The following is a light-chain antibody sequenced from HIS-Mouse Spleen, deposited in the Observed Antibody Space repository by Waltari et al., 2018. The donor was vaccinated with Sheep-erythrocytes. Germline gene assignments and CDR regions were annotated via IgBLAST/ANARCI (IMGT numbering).Light chain of an antibody. CDR3: QQYNNWPPLT. CDR1: QSVSSN. CDR2: GAS. V-gene: IGKV3D-15*03. J-gene: IGKJ4*01. Sequence: EICISQSPASLSVSPGERATLSCRASQSVSSNLAWYQQKPGQAPRLLIYGASIRATGIPARFSGSGSGTEFTLTISILQSEDFAVYYCQQYNNWPPLTFGGGTKVEIK.